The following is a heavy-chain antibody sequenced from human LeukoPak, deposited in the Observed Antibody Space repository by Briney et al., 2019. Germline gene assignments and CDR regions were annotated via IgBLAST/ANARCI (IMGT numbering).Heavy chain of an antibody. J-gene: IGHJ4*02. CDR2: ISSSGSSI. CDR1: GFTFSSYS. Sequence: TGGSLRLSCAASGFTFSSYSMNWVRQAPGKGLEWVSFISSSGSSIYYADSVKGRFTFSRDNARNSLYLQMNSLRAEDTAVYYCARVPATKVIDYWGQGTLVTVSS. CDR3: ARVPATKVIDY. D-gene: IGHD2-2*01. V-gene: IGHV3-48*01.